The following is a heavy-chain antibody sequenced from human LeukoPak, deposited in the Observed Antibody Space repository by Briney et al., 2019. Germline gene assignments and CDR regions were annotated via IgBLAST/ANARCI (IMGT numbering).Heavy chain of an antibody. V-gene: IGHV4-39*07. J-gene: IGHJ5*02. CDR1: GGSITGSSYY. CDR3: ARDIRPYNWFDP. Sequence: SETLSLTCTISGGSITGSSYYWGWIRQSPGKGLEWIGNIYYSGSTYYNSSLKSRVTISVDTSKNQFSLNLTSVTAADTAVYYCARDIRPYNWFDPWGQGTLVTVSS. CDR2: IYYSGST. D-gene: IGHD2-2*02.